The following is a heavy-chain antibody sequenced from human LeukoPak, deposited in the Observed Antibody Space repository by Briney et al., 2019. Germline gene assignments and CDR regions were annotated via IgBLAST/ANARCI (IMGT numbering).Heavy chain of an antibody. J-gene: IGHJ4*02. CDR3: VRGQTIDY. CDR1: GFTFSNYW. D-gene: IGHD3-3*01. CDR2: IKSDGTGI. Sequence: GGSLTLSCTTSGFTFSNYWMYWVRQAPGKGLMWVSRIKSDGTGITYTDSVEGRFTISRDNAKNTLYLQMNSLRDEDAAVYYCVRGQTIDYWGQGTLVTVSS. V-gene: IGHV3-74*01.